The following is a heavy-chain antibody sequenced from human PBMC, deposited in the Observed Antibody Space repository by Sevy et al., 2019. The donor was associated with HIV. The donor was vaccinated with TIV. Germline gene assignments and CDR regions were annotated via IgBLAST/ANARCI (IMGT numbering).Heavy chain of an antibody. Sequence: GGSLRLSCSASGFTFSSYAMHWVRQAPGKGLEYVSAISSNGGSTYYADSVKGRFTISRDNSKNTLYLQMSSLRAEDTAVYYCMKDDGHPIYDYVWGRSLNYWGQGTLVTVSS. D-gene: IGHD3-16*01. CDR1: GFTFSSYA. V-gene: IGHV3-64D*06. J-gene: IGHJ4*02. CDR3: MKDDGHPIYDYVWGRSLNY. CDR2: ISSNGGST.